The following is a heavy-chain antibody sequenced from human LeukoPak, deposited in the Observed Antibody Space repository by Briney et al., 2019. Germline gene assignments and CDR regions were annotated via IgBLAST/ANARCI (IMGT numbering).Heavy chain of an antibody. J-gene: IGHJ4*02. V-gene: IGHV5-51*01. Sequence: GESLKISCKCSGCSFTCYLIGWVRQMPGEGLEVMGIIYPGGSDNRYSPSFQGQVTISADKSLRTAYLPWSSPKASHTAMYYCARIPLSHIVVVPAAPAYWGQGTLVTASS. CDR1: GCSFTCYL. CDR2: IYPGGSDN. D-gene: IGHD2-2*01. CDR3: ARIPLSHIVVVPAAPAY.